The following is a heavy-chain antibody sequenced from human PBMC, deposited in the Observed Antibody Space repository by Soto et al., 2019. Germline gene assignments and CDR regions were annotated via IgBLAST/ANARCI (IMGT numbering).Heavy chain of an antibody. CDR2: ISWNSGSI. D-gene: IGHD2-15*01. Sequence: EVQLVESGGGLVQPGRSLRLSCAASGFTFDAYAMHWVRPSPGKGLEWVSGISWNSGSIGYADSVKGRFTFSRDNAKNSLYLQMNSLRAEDTALYYCAKDLGGYCSGGSCSGPLDVWGKGTSGTVSS. CDR3: AKDLGGYCSGGSCSGPLDV. J-gene: IGHJ6*04. V-gene: IGHV3-9*01. CDR1: GFTFDAYA.